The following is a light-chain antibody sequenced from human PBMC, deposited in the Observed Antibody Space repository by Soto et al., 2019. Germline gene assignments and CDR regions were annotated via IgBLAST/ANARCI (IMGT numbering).Light chain of an antibody. V-gene: IGKV3D-20*02. CDR3: QQRRGWPHP. CDR1: QSLSSIN. CDR2: GTS. Sequence: EIVLTQSPATLSLSTGESATLARSASQSLSSINLAWFQQKHGQAPGQLIYGTSCSATGIPDRCSGSGSGTDFPHTIRSLEPEGFALYSCQQRRGWPHPVGGGTKVEIK. J-gene: IGKJ4*01.